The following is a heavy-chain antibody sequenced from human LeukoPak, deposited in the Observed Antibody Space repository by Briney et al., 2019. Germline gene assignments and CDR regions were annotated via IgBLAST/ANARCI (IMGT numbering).Heavy chain of an antibody. CDR1: GFSFSSYW. CDR2: INQDESQK. V-gene: IGHV3-7*01. Sequence: GGSLRLSCAASGFSFSSYWMNWVRQAPGKGLEWVANINQDESQKYYVDSVKGRFTISRDNAKNSLYLQMNSLTAEDTAVYFCARGPIDDYHHIWFDPWGQGTLVTVSS. D-gene: IGHD4/OR15-4a*01. CDR3: ARGPIDDYHHIWFDP. J-gene: IGHJ5*02.